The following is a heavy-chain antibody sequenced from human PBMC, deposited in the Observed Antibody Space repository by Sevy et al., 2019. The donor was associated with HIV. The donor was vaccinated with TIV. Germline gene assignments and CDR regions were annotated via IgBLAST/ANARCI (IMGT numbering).Heavy chain of an antibody. D-gene: IGHD3-10*01. CDR2: ISSSSSTI. J-gene: IGHJ6*02. CDR3: ARVPSTGRYGMDV. V-gene: IGHV3-48*01. Sequence: GGSLRLSCAASGFTFSTYSMNWVRQAPGKGLEWVSYISSSSSTIYYADSLRGRFTISRDNAKDSLYLQRNSLRADDTAVYYCARVPSTGRYGMDVWGQGTTVTVSS. CDR1: GFTFSTYS.